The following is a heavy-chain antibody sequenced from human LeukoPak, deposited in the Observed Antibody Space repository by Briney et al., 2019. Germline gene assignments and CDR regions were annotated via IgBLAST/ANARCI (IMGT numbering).Heavy chain of an antibody. J-gene: IGHJ4*02. V-gene: IGHV4-34*01. CDR3: ARDYPIAAAGSFDY. D-gene: IGHD6-13*01. CDR2: INHSGST. Sequence: SETLSLTCAVYGGSFSSYYWSWIRQPPGKGLEWIGEINHSGSTNYNPSLKSRVTISVDTSKNQFSLKLSSVTAADTAVYYCARDYPIAAAGSFDYWGQGTLVTVSS. CDR1: GGSFSSYY.